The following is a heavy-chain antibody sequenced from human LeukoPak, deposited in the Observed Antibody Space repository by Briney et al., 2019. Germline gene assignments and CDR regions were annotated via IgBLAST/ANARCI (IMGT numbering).Heavy chain of an antibody. D-gene: IGHD3-22*01. CDR3: ASPESGLRGAYDSSGHRPYDY. Sequence: GASVKVSCKASGYTFTGYYMHWVRQAPGQGLEWMGWINPNTGGTNYAQKFQGRVTMTRDTSISTAYMELSRLRSDDTAVYYCASPESGLRGAYDSSGHRPYDYWGQGTLVTVSS. V-gene: IGHV1-2*02. CDR1: GYTFTGYY. J-gene: IGHJ4*02. CDR2: INPNTGGT.